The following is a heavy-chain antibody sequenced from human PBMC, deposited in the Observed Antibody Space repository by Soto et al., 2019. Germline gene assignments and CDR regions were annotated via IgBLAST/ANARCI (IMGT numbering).Heavy chain of an antibody. J-gene: IGHJ4*02. V-gene: IGHV3-33*01. Sequence: GGSLRLSCAASGFTFSSYGMHWVRQAPGKGLEWVAVIWYDGSNRYYADSVRGRFTISRDNSKNTLYLQMNSLRAEDTAVFYCARVRSGYYPTLDYWGQGTLVTLSS. D-gene: IGHD3-22*01. CDR3: ARVRSGYYPTLDY. CDR2: IWYDGSNR. CDR1: GFTFSSYG.